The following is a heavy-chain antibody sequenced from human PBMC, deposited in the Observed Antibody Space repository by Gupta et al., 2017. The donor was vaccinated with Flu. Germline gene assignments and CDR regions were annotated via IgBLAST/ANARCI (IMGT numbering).Heavy chain of an antibody. Sequence: SFTKYWIGWVCQMPGKGLEWMGIIYPDESDTRYSPSFQGQVTISADKSTSTVYLQWSSLKASDTAMYYCARHGLAGGRDMSYYYHVIDLWG. CDR2: IYPDESDT. V-gene: IGHV5-51*01. D-gene: IGHD1-26*01. CDR1: SFTKYW. J-gene: IGHJ6*01. CDR3: ARHGLAGGRDMSYYYHVIDL.